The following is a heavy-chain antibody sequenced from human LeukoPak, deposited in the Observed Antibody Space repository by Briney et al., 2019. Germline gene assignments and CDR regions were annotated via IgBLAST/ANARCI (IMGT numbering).Heavy chain of an antibody. CDR2: ISTSRSYI. V-gene: IGHV3-21*01. CDR3: AKDSVLRYFDWLYSPFPLDY. CDR1: GFTFRSYS. Sequence: PGGSLRLSCAASGFTFRSYSMNWVRQAPGKGLEWVSSISTSRSYIYYADSVKGRFTISRDNSKNTLYLQMNSLRAEDTAVYYCAKDSVLRYFDWLYSPFPLDYWGQGTLVTVSS. D-gene: IGHD3-9*01. J-gene: IGHJ4*02.